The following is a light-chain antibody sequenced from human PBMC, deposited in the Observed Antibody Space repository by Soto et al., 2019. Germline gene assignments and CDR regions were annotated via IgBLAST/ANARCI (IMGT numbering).Light chain of an antibody. Sequence: DIQMTQSPSTLSASVGDRVTITCRASQSISNWLAWYQQKPGKAPKLLIYDASSLESGVPSRFSGSGSGTEFTLTISSLQPDDFATYYGQHYNSSPRTFGQGTKVEIK. CDR3: QHYNSSPRT. CDR2: DAS. CDR1: QSISNW. V-gene: IGKV1-5*01. J-gene: IGKJ1*01.